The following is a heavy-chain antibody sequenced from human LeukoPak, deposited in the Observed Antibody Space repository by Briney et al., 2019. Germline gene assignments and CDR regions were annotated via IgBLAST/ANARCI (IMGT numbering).Heavy chain of an antibody. J-gene: IGHJ6*02. CDR1: GGSISSYY. CDR2: IYYSGST. D-gene: IGHD6-13*01. Sequence: SETLSLTCTVSGGSISSYYWSWIRQPPGKGLEWIGYIYYSGSTNYNPSLKSRVTISVDTSKNQFSLKLSSVTAADTAVYYCARGPSSSWPKHGMDVWGQGTTVTVSS. V-gene: IGHV4-59*01. CDR3: ARGPSSSWPKHGMDV.